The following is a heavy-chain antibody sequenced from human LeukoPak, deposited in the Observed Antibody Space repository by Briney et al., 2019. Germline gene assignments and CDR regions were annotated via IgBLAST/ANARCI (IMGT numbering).Heavy chain of an antibody. CDR2: ISSSVSTI. CDR1: GFTFSDYY. CDR3: ARADRGGDYYYGMDV. D-gene: IGHD3-10*01. V-gene: IGHV3-11*01. Sequence: GGSLRLSCAASGFTFSDYYMSWIRQAPGKGLGAFSYISSSVSTIYYTDSVKGRFTISRDKAKNSLNLQMNRLRAEETAVYYCARADRGGDYYYGMDVWGQGTTVTVSS. J-gene: IGHJ6*02.